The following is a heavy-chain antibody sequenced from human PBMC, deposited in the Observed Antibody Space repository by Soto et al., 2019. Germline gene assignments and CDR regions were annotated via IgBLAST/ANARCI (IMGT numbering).Heavy chain of an antibody. CDR2: IYYSGST. Sequence: QLQLQESGPGLVKPSETLSLTCTVSGGSISSSSYYWGWIRQPPGKGLEWIGSIYYSGSTYYNPSLKSRVTISVDTSKNQFSLKLSSVTAADTAVYYCARQKKWDDTSFDIWGQGTMVTVSS. CDR1: GGSISSSSYY. CDR3: ARQKKWDDTSFDI. V-gene: IGHV4-39*01. J-gene: IGHJ3*02. D-gene: IGHD3-22*01.